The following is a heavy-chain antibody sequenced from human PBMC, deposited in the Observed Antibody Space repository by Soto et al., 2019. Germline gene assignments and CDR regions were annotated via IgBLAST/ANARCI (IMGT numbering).Heavy chain of an antibody. D-gene: IGHD6-25*01. CDR2: IHYSGST. Sequence: SETLSLTCTVSGGSISSYFWSWIRQPPGRGLEWIGHIHYSGSTNYNPSPKSRVTISVDTSKNQVSLKLSSVTAADTAMYFCARQVSSAWPPYYYDMDVWGQGTTVTVSS. V-gene: IGHV4-59*08. CDR3: ARQVSSAWPPYYYDMDV. J-gene: IGHJ6*02. CDR1: GGSISSYF.